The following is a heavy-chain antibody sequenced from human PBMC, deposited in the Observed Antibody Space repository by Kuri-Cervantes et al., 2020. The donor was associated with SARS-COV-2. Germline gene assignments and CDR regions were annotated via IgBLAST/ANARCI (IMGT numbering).Heavy chain of an antibody. CDR2: ISSGGST. J-gene: IGHJ4*02. CDR1: GFTVSVNY. V-gene: IGHV3-53*01. D-gene: IGHD2-21*01. Sequence: GESLKISCAGSGFTVSVNYINWVRQAPGRGLEWVSLISSGGSTFYADSVKGRFTISRDNSKNTLYLQMNSLRAEDTAVYYCANTASILWWCLDYWGQGTLVTVSS. CDR3: ANTASILWWCLDY.